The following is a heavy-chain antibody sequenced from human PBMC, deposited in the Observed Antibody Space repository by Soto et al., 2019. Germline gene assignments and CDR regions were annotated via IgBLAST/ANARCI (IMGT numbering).Heavy chain of an antibody. CDR2: ISTYNGNK. CDR3: ARDVPVTPVPLWDF. CDR1: GYTFSNYG. D-gene: IGHD2-21*01. J-gene: IGHJ4*02. Sequence: GASVKVSGKASGYTFSNYGISWLRQAPGRGLEWMGWISTYNGNKDFAQKLQGRVARTTDTSTNTTYMELRSLRSDDTAVYFCARDVPVTPVPLWDFWGQGTVVTVSS. V-gene: IGHV1-18*04.